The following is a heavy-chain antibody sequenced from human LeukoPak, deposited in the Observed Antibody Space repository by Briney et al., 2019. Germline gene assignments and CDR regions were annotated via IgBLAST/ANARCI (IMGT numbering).Heavy chain of an antibody. Sequence: SETLSLTCTVSGGSISSINYYWGWIRQPPGKGLEWIGSIYYSGSTYYNPSLKSRVTISVDTSKNQFSLKLSSVTAADTAVYYCASTPSYYDSSGYSERTVDYWGQGTLVTVSS. D-gene: IGHD3-22*01. CDR3: ASTPSYYDSSGYSERTVDY. CDR2: IYYSGST. V-gene: IGHV4-39*07. CDR1: GGSISSINYY. J-gene: IGHJ4*02.